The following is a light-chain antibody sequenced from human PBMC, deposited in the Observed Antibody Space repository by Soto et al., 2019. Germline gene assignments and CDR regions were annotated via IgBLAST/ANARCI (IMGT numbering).Light chain of an antibody. CDR1: SSNIGAGYD. Sequence: QSVLTQPPSVSGAPGQRVTISCTGSSSNIGAGYDVHWYQQLPGTAPKLLIYGNTHRPSGVPDRFSGSKSGTSASLAVTGLQAEDEADYYCQSYYSSLITSVFGGGTKLTVL. J-gene: IGLJ2*01. CDR2: GNT. CDR3: QSYYSSLITSV. V-gene: IGLV1-40*01.